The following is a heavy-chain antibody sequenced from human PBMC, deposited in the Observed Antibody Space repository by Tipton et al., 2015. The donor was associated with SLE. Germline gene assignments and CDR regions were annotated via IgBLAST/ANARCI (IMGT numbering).Heavy chain of an antibody. CDR3: AATVTALSGAVYYGMDV. D-gene: IGHD2-8*02. V-gene: IGHV1-58*02. J-gene: IGHJ6*02. CDR1: GFTFSTSA. CDR2: IVVGSGLT. Sequence: QSGPEVKKPGTSVKVSCKASGFTFSTSAIHWVRQARGQRLEWIGWIVVGSGLTTYAQKFQERVTISSDMSTTTVFLELSSLGSEDTAMYYCAATVTALSGAVYYGMDVWGHGTTVTVSS.